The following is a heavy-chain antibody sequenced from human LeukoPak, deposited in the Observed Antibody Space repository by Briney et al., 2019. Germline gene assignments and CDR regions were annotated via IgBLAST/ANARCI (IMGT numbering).Heavy chain of an antibody. CDR1: GGTFSSYA. Sequence: SVKVSCKASGGTFSSYAISWVRQAPGQGLEWMGRIIPILGIANYAQKFQGRVTITADESTSTAYMELSSLRSEDTAVYYCASTATYYYGSGGRAWFDPWGQGTLVTVSS. J-gene: IGHJ5*02. V-gene: IGHV1-69*04. D-gene: IGHD3-10*01. CDR3: ASTATYYYGSGGRAWFDP. CDR2: IIPILGIA.